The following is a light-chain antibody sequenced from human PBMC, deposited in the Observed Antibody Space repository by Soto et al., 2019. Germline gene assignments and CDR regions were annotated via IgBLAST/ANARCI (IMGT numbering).Light chain of an antibody. Sequence: IQTTQSPSTLSASVGDRVTITCRASQSISYWLAWYQQRPGKAPKLLIYDASSLESGVPSRFSGSGSGTEFTLTISGLQPDDFATYYCQQYETYSGTFGQGTKVDIK. J-gene: IGKJ1*01. CDR3: QQYETYSGT. CDR2: DAS. V-gene: IGKV1-5*01. CDR1: QSISYW.